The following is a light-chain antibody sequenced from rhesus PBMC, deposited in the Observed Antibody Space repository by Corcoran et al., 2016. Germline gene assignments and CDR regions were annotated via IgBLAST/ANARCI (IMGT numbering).Light chain of an antibody. CDR2: KAS. J-gene: IGKJ1*01. Sequence: DIQMTQSPSSLSASVGDTVTITCRASQSISSWLAWYQQKPGKAPKLLNYKASTLQRGVPSRFSGSGSGTDFTITISSLQSEDFATYYCQQYSSSPWTFGQVTKVEIK. V-gene: IGKV1-22*01. CDR3: QQYSSSPWT. CDR1: QSISSW.